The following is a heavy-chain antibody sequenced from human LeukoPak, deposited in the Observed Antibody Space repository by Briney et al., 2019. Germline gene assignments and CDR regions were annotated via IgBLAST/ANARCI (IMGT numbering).Heavy chain of an antibody. CDR3: ARDSYPWIQLWLPGDY. J-gene: IGHJ4*02. CDR2: ISAYNGNT. D-gene: IGHD5-18*01. V-gene: IGHV1-18*01. CDR1: GYTFTSYG. Sequence: ASVKVSCKAFGYTFTSYGISWVRQAPGQGLEWMGWISAYNGNTNYAQKLQGRVTTTTDTSTSTAYMELRSLRSDDTAVYYCARDSYPWIQLWLPGDYWGQGTLVTVSS.